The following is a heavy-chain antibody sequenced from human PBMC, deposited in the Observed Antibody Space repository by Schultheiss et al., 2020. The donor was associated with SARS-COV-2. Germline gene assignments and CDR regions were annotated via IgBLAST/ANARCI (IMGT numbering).Heavy chain of an antibody. V-gene: IGHV1-18*01. J-gene: IGHJ6*02. Sequence: ASVKVSCKASGYTFTSYDINWVRQAPGQGLEWMGWISAYNGNTNYAQKLQGRVTMTTDTSTSTAYMELRSLRSDDTAVYYCARDLQGLELLDRVYYYYGMDVWGQGTTVTVSS. CDR2: ISAYNGNT. CDR3: ARDLQGLELLDRVYYYYGMDV. CDR1: GYTFTSYD. D-gene: IGHD1-7*01.